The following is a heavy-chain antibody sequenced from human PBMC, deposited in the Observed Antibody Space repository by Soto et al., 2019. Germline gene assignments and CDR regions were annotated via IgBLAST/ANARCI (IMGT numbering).Heavy chain of an antibody. D-gene: IGHD6-19*01. CDR3: ARSREQWLVDAFDI. CDR1: GGSFSGYY. CDR2: VNPTGST. V-gene: IGHV4-34*01. J-gene: IGHJ3*02. Sequence: QVQVQQWGAGLLKSSETLSLTCAVYGGSFSGYYWSWIRQSPGKGLEWIGEVNPTGSTKYNPSLKSRVTISVDTSKNQFSLNLNSVTAADTALYYCARSREQWLVDAFDIWGQGTMGTVAS.